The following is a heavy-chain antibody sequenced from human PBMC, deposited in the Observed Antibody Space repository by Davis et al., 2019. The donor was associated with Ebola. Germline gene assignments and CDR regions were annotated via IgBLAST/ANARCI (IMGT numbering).Heavy chain of an antibody. CDR1: VITFSSYA. J-gene: IGHJ4*02. D-gene: IGHD1-26*01. CDR2: ISGSGGST. Sequence: GESLKISCTDSVITFSSYAMTWVRQAPGKGLEWVSAISGSGGSTYYADSVKGRFTISRVNTKNTLNLQMNSLRVEDTAVYYCVRDTIEGATTFDYWGQGTLVIVSS. CDR3: VRDTIEGATTFDY. V-gene: IGHV3-23*01.